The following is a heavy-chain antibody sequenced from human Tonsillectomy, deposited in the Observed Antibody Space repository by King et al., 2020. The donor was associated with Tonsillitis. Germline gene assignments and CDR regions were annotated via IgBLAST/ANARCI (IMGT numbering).Heavy chain of an antibody. CDR3: AKDFGSGSYYYFYMDV. J-gene: IGHJ6*03. CDR2: ISSVGSKK. Sequence: HVQLVESGGGVVQPGRSLRLSCAASGFTFSSYGMHWVRQAPGKGLEWVAVISSVGSKKYCADSVKGRFTISRDNSKNTVYLQMDSLRTEDTAVYYCAKDFGSGSYYYFYMDVWGKGTTVTVSS. D-gene: IGHD3-10*01. CDR1: GFTFSSYG. V-gene: IGHV3-30*18.